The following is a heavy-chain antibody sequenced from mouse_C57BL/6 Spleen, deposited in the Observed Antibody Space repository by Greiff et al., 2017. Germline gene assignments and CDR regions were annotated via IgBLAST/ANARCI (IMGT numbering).Heavy chain of an antibody. Sequence: QVQLQQPGAELVKPGASVKLSCKASGYTFTSYWMHWVKQRPGQGLEWIGMIHPNSGSTNYNEKFKSKATLTVDKSSSTAYMQLSSLTSEDSAVYYCAGCLFITTVDWYFDVWGTGTTVTVSS. V-gene: IGHV1-64*01. CDR1: GYTFTSYW. J-gene: IGHJ1*03. CDR2: IHPNSGST. CDR3: AGCLFITTVDWYFDV. D-gene: IGHD1-1*01.